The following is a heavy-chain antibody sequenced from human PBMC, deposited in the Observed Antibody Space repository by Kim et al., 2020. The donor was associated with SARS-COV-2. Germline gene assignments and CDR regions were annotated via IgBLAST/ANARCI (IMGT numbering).Heavy chain of an antibody. J-gene: IGHJ4*02. CDR3: ARGVTGSSWSKFDY. V-gene: IGHV4-34*01. Sequence: NPSLKSRVTRSVATSKNQFALKLSSVTAADTAVYYCARGVTGSSWSKFDYWGQGTLVTVSS. D-gene: IGHD6-13*01.